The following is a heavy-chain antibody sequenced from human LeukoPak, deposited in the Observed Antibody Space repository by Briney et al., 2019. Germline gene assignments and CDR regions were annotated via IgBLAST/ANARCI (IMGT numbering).Heavy chain of an antibody. CDR2: LSYDGGNK. J-gene: IGHJ4*02. V-gene: IGHV3-30-3*01. CDR1: GFTFSNYA. Sequence: QSGGSLRLSCAASGFTFSNYAMHWVRQAPGKGLEWVAVLSYDGGNKYYADSVKGRFTISRDNSKNTLYLQVNSLRADDTAVYYCARDHHCSGGSCYSEIDYWGQGTLVTVSS. D-gene: IGHD2-15*01. CDR3: ARDHHCSGGSCYSEIDY.